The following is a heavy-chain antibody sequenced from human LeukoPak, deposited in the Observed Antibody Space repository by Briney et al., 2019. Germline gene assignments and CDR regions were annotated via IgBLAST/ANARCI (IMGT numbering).Heavy chain of an antibody. CDR3: AKTTVGYSSGRYPGWPADS. CDR1: GFTFWRFG. D-gene: IGHD6-19*01. V-gene: IGHV3-23*01. Sequence: GSLRLSCVGSGFTFWRFGIYWIRQASGEGLGLGSGLCGRGGITYYADSVQGRFIISRDNSKNTVYLQMNSLRDEDTGIYYCAKTTVGYSSGRYPGWPADSWGQGVPVTVSS. J-gene: IGHJ4*02. CDR2: LCGRGGIT.